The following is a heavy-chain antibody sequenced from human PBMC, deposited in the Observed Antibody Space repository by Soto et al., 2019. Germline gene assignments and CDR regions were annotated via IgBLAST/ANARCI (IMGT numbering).Heavy chain of an antibody. Sequence: EVQLLESGGGLVQPGGSLRLSCAASGFTFSSYAMSWVRQAPGKGLEWVSAISGSGGSTYYADSVKGRFTISRDNSKNTLYLQMNSLRAEDTAVYYCAKQLISPRNFYYYYYGMDVWGQGTTVTVSS. CDR3: AKQLISPRNFYYYYYGMDV. CDR1: GFTFSSYA. V-gene: IGHV3-23*01. J-gene: IGHJ6*02. CDR2: ISGSGGST. D-gene: IGHD2-2*01.